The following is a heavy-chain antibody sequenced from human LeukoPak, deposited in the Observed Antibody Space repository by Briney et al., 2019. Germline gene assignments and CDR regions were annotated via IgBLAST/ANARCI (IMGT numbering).Heavy chain of an antibody. CDR1: GYTFTSYA. J-gene: IGHJ6*02. CDR2: INAGNGNT. Sequence: ASVKVSCKASGYTFTSYAMHWVRQAPGQRLEWMGWINAGNGNTKYSQKFQGRVTITRDTSASTAYMELSSLRSEDTAVYHRARDPSDPGYCSSTCYGYYYYGMDVWGQGTTVTVSS. CDR3: ARDPSDPGYCSSTCYGYYYYGMDV. D-gene: IGHD2-2*03. V-gene: IGHV1-3*01.